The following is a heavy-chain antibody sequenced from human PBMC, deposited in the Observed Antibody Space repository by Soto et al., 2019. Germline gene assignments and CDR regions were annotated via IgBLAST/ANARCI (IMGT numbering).Heavy chain of an antibody. CDR3: ARAEYSGYDSLYYFDY. CDR1: GGSISSYY. CDR2: IYYSGST. J-gene: IGHJ4*02. D-gene: IGHD5-12*01. Sequence: SETLSLTCTVSGGSISSYYWSWIRQPPGKGLEWIGYIYYSGSTNYNPSLKSRVTISVDTSKNQFSLKLSSVTAADTAVYYCARAEYSGYDSLYYFDYWGQGTLVTV. V-gene: IGHV4-59*01.